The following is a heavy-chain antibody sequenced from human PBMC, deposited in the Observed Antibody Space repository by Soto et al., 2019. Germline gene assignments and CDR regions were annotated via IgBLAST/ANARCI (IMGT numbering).Heavy chain of an antibody. CDR2: IFPSGST. CDR3: ARAGVSFTGPAGY. D-gene: IGHD2-8*01. CDR1: GGSINSGGFY. J-gene: IGHJ4*02. V-gene: IGHV4-31*11. Sequence: QVQLQESGPGLVKPSQTLSLTCAVSGGSINSGGFYWHWIRQHPEKGLEWIGYIFPSGSTHYNPSLNSRATLSADTSQNQFSLRLTSVTAADTAVYYCARAGVSFTGPAGYWGQGTLVTVSS.